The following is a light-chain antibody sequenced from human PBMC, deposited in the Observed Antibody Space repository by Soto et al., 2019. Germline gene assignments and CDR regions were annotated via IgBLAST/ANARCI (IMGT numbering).Light chain of an antibody. CDR1: QGISNY. V-gene: IGKV1-33*01. J-gene: IGKJ2*01. Sequence: DIQMTQSPSSLSASVGDRVTITCQASQGISNYLNWYQQKPGKAPKLLIYDASNLETGVPSRFSGSGSGTDFTFTISTLQPEDIAAYYCQQYETLPPFTFGQGTKLEIK. CDR3: QQYETLPPFT. CDR2: DAS.